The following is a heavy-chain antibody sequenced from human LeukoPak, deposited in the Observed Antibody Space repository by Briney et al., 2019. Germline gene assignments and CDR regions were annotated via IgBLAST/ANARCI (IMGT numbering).Heavy chain of an antibody. D-gene: IGHD3-10*01. CDR1: GGSFSGYY. CDR3: AFGELSSLYYGMDV. Sequence: SETLSLTCAVYGGSFSGYYWSWIRQPPGKGLEWIGEINHSGSTNYNPSLKSRVTISVDTSKNQFSLKLSSVTAADTAVYYCAFGELSSLYYGMDVWGQGTTVTVSS. CDR2: INHSGST. J-gene: IGHJ6*02. V-gene: IGHV4-34*01.